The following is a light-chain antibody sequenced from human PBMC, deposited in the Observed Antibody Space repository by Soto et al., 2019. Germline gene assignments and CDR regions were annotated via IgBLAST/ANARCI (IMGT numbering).Light chain of an antibody. CDR3: QLYGNSPPMYT. CDR1: HSVSNDY. V-gene: IGKV3-20*01. J-gene: IGKJ2*01. CDR2: GAS. Sequence: EIVLTQSPGTLSLSPGDRATLSCRASHSVSNDYLAWYQQKPGQAPRLLIYGASSRATGIPDRFSGSASGTEFPLTISRLEPEDFAVFYCQLYGNSPPMYTFGQGTKLEVK.